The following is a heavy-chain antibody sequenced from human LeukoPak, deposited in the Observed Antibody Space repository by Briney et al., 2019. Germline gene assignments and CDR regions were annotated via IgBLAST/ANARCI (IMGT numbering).Heavy chain of an antibody. CDR2: INPNSGGT. D-gene: IGHD6-13*01. CDR3: ARGQQQLVWAYYYYYYMDV. J-gene: IGHJ6*03. CDR1: GYTFSVYY. Sequence: ASVKVSCKSSGYTFSVYYIHWVRQAPGQGLEWLGWINPNSGGTNYAQKFQGRVTMTRDTSISTAYMELSSLRSDDTAVYYCARGQQQLVWAYYYYYYMDVWGKGTTVTVSS. V-gene: IGHV1-2*02.